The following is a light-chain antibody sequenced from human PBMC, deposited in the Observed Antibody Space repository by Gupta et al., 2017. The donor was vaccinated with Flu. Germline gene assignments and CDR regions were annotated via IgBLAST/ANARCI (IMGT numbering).Light chain of an antibody. Sequence: QSALTQPASVSGSPGQSLIILRTGPSSDIGFYNYISWYQQHPGKAPKLLIFEVNNRPSGISSRFSGSKSDNTASLTISGLQTEDEADYYCSSFTETNARVFGGGTKVTVL. V-gene: IGLV2-14*01. CDR1: SSDIGFYNY. CDR2: EVN. J-gene: IGLJ3*02. CDR3: SSFTETNARV.